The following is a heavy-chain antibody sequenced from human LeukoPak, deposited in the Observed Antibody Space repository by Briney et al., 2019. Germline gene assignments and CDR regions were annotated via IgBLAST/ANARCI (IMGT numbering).Heavy chain of an antibody. CDR3: ARSDYYDSSGYKNWFDP. J-gene: IGHJ5*02. Sequence: MASETLSLTCTVSGGSISSSSYYWGWIRQPPGKGLEWIGSIYYSGSTYYNPSLKSRVTISVDTSKNQFSLKLSSVTAADTAVYYCARSDYYDSSGYKNWFDPWGQGTLVTVSS. CDR2: IYYSGST. CDR1: GGSISSSSYY. V-gene: IGHV4-39*07. D-gene: IGHD3-22*01.